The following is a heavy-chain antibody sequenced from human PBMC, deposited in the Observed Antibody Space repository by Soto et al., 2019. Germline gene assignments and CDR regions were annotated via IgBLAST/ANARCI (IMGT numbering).Heavy chain of an antibody. Sequence: GGSLRLSCTASGFTFDDFAMSWFRQAPGKGLEWVGFIRSKAYGGTTEYAASVEGRFTISRDDSKSIAYLQMNSLKSEDTAVYYCANLHVNTYSSGWYYGMDVWGQGTTVTVSS. J-gene: IGHJ6*02. V-gene: IGHV3-49*03. CDR1: GFTFDDFA. CDR2: IRSKAYGGTT. D-gene: IGHD6-19*01. CDR3: ANLHVNTYSSGWYYGMDV.